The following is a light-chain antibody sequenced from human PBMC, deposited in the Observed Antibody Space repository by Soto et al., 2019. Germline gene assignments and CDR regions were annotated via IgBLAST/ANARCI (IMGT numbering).Light chain of an antibody. Sequence: EIVLTQSPGTLSLSPGERATLSCRASRSFASSYLAWYQQRPGQAPRLLIYAASNMATGIPDRFGGSGSGTDLTLTNNRLVAEDYAVYYCQQYGASPPYTFGQGTKVESK. V-gene: IGKV3-20*01. CDR2: AAS. J-gene: IGKJ2*01. CDR3: QQYGASPPYT. CDR1: RSFASSY.